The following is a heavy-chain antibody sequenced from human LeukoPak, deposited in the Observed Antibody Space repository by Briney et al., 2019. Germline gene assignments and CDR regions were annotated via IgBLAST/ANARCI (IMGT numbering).Heavy chain of an antibody. CDR3: ARDREYCGGDCYSPPAY. J-gene: IGHJ4*02. CDR1: GFNFGRDA. V-gene: IGHV3-33*01. Sequence: GGSLRLSCTASGFNFGRDAMHWVRQAPGKGLEWVAFIWFDGSNDHYADSVKGRFTISRDNSKNTVCLQMNSLRVEDTAVYYCARDREYCGGDCYSPPAYWGQGTLVTVSS. D-gene: IGHD2-21*02. CDR2: IWFDGSND.